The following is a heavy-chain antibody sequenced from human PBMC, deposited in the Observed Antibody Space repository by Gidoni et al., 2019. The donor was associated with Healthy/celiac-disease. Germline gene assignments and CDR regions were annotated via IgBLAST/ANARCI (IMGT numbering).Heavy chain of an antibody. J-gene: IGHJ4*02. V-gene: IGHV3-64D*08. CDR2: ISSNGGST. CDR1: GFASSSYA. Sequence: ELELVESGRCLVQSGASLRLACSASGFASSSYAMHWVREARGKGVRQSPGNWLAYGSAISSNGGSTYYAASVYGRFPITRVNSTIALYMQMCSLRAEDAAVYYCVVSGREITFGGGFVPGDYWGQGTLVTVSS. CDR3: VVSGREITFGGGFVPGDY. D-gene: IGHD3-16*02.